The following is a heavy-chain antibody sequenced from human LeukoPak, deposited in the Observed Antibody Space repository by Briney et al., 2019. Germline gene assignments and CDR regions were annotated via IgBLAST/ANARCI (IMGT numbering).Heavy chain of an antibody. V-gene: IGHV1-69*06. CDR1: GGTFSSYA. Sequence: LVKVSCKASGGTFSSYAISWVRQAPGQGLEWMGGIIPIFGTANYAQKFQGRVTITADKSTSTAYMELSSLRSEDTAVYYCARVEDILTGYYADWGQGTLVTVSS. CDR2: IIPIFGTA. D-gene: IGHD3-9*01. J-gene: IGHJ1*01. CDR3: ARVEDILTGYYAD.